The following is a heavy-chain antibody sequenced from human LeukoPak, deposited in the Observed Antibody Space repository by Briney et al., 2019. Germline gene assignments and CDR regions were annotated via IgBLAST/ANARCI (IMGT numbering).Heavy chain of an antibody. J-gene: IGHJ2*01. D-gene: IGHD2-21*02. Sequence: GGSLRLSCAASGFTFSNAWMSWVRQAPGKGLEWIGRIKSNSDGGTTDFAAPVRGRFTISRDDSKDTLYLQMNSLKTDDTGVCYCSTDFMVETGKFWYFDLWGRGTLVTVSS. CDR1: GFTFSNAW. CDR3: STDFMVETGKFWYFDL. V-gene: IGHV3-15*01. CDR2: IKSNSDGGTT.